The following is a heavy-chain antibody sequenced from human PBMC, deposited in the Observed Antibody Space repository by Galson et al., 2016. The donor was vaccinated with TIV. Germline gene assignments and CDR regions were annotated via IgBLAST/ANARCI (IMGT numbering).Heavy chain of an antibody. CDR3: ARRHHKWGWKMLP. J-gene: IGHJ5*02. CDR1: GYSFISYW. Sequence: QSGAEVKKPGESLKISCKASGYSFISYWIGWVRQRPGKGLEWMGIIFPGDSDTPYSPSFRGHVTMSVDKSINTAYLQWNSLKASDTAIYYCARRHHKWGWKMLPWGQGTLVTVSS. V-gene: IGHV5-51*03. CDR2: IFPGDSDT. D-gene: IGHD2-15*01.